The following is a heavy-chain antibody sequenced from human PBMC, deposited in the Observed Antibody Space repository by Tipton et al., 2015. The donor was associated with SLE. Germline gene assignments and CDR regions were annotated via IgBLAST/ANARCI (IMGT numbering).Heavy chain of an antibody. CDR2: ISSSSSYI. J-gene: IGHJ6*03. V-gene: IGHV3-21*01. Sequence: GSLRLSCAASGFTFSSYSMNWVRQAPGKGLEWVSSISSSSSYIYYADSVKGRFTISRDNAKNSLYLQMNSLRAEDTAVYYCARGPILGAYYYYMDVWGKGTTVTVSS. CDR3: ARGPILGAYYYYMDV. CDR1: GFTFSSYS. D-gene: IGHD1-26*01.